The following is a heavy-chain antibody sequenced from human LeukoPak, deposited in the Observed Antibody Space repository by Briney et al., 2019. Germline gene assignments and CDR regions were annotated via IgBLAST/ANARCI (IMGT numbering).Heavy chain of an antibody. V-gene: IGHV3-66*01. CDR3: ARGQRAAASFDY. D-gene: IGHD6-13*01. CDR1: GFTFSTYA. Sequence: PGGSLRLSCAASGFTFSTYAMNWVRQAPGKGLEWVSLIYLGGSTYHADSVKGRFTISRDNSKNTLYLQMNSLRADDTAVYYCARGQRAAASFDYWGQGTLVTVSS. J-gene: IGHJ4*02. CDR2: IYLGGST.